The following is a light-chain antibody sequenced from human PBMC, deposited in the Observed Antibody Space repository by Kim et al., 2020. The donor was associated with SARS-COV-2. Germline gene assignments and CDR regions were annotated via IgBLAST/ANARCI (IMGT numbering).Light chain of an antibody. V-gene: IGKV1-27*01. CDR1: QGIANS. CDR2: AAS. J-gene: IGKJ2*01. CDR3: QKYRGDSYT. Sequence: DIQMTQSPSSLSASVGDRVTITCRASQGIANSLAWYQQRPGKVPKLLIHAASTLQSGVPSRFSGSGFGTDFTLTISSLQPEDVATYYCQKYRGDSYTFGQGTKLEIK.